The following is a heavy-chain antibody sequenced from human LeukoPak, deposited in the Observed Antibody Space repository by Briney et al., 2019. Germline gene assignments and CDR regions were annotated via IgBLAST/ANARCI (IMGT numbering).Heavy chain of an antibody. V-gene: IGHV3-21*01. D-gene: IGHD3-16*01. J-gene: IGHJ4*02. CDR3: AKMGELWLRPFDY. CDR2: ISSSSSYI. Sequence: PGGSLRLSCAASGFTFSSYSMNWVRQAPGKGLEWVSSISSSSSYIYYADSVKGRFTISRDNAKNSLYLQMNSLRAEDTAVYYCAKMGELWLRPFDYWGQGTLVTVSS. CDR1: GFTFSSYS.